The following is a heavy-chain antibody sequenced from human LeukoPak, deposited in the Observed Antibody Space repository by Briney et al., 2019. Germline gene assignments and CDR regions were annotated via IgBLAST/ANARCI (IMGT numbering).Heavy chain of an antibody. CDR3: ATRRIFGVASPGY. V-gene: IGHV3-23*01. J-gene: IGHJ4*02. CDR2: ISGSGGST. Sequence: GGSLRLSCAASGFTFSSYAMSWVRQAPGKGLEWVSAISGSGGSTHYADSVKGRFTISRDNSKNTLYLQMNSLRAEDTAVYYCATRRIFGVASPGYWGQGTLVTVSS. CDR1: GFTFSSYA. D-gene: IGHD3-3*01.